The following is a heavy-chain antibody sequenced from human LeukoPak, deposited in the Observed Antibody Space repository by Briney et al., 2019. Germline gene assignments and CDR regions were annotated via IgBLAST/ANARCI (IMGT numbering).Heavy chain of an antibody. CDR3: AREGGYSYGYALDY. V-gene: IGHV1-69*04. J-gene: IGHJ4*02. CDR1: GGTFSSYA. Sequence: GASVKVSCKASGGTFSSYAISWVRQAPGQGLEWMGRIIPILGIANHAQKFQGRVTITADKSTSTAYMELSSLRSEDTAVYYCAREGGYSYGYALDYWGQGTLVTVSS. CDR2: IIPILGIA. D-gene: IGHD5-18*01.